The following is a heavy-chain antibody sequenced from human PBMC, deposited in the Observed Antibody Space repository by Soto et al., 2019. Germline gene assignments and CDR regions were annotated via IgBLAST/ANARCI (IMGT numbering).Heavy chain of an antibody. Sequence: GASVKVSCKASGGTFSSYAISWVRQAPGQGLEWMGGIIPIFGTANYAQKFQGRVTITADESTSTAYMELSSLRSEDTAVYYCARESIPSLILGWVDAFDIWGQGTMVTVSS. J-gene: IGHJ3*02. CDR2: IIPIFGTA. V-gene: IGHV1-69*13. CDR1: GGTFSSYA. CDR3: ARESIPSLILGWVDAFDI. D-gene: IGHD3-3*01.